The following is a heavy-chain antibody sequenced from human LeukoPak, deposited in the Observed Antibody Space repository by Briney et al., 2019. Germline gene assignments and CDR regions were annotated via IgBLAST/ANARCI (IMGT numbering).Heavy chain of an antibody. CDR1: GFTFSDYY. V-gene: IGHV3-11*05. CDR3: AKDLTITMVRGVPDLR. Sequence: GGSLRLSCAASGFTFSDYYMSWIRQAPGKGLEWVSHISSRGTYTNYADSVKGRFTISRDNTKNSLYLQMNSLRAEDTAIYYCAKDLTITMVRGVPDLRWGQGTLVTVSS. J-gene: IGHJ4*02. D-gene: IGHD3-10*01. CDR2: ISSRGTYT.